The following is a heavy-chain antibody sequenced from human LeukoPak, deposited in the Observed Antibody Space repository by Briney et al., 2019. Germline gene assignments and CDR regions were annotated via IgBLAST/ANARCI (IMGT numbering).Heavy chain of an antibody. CDR2: IIPIFGTA. J-gene: IGHJ5*02. CDR3: ARDLDDGYSSSHWFDP. CDR1: GGTFSSYA. V-gene: IGHV1-69*05. D-gene: IGHD6-6*01. Sequence: SVKVSCKASGGTFSSYAINWVRQAPGQGLEWMGGIIPIFGTANYAQKFQGRVTITTDESTSTAYMELSSLRSEDTAVYYCARDLDDGYSSSHWFDPWGQGTLVTVSS.